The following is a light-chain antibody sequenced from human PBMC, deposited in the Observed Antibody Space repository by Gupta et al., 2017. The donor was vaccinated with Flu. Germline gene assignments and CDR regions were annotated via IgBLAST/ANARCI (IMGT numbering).Light chain of an antibody. J-gene: IGKJ5*01. CDR2: WAS. CDR1: QSVLYSSNNKNH. Sequence: DIVMTQSPDSLAVSLGERATINCKSSQSVLYSSNNKNHLAWYQQKPGQPTKLLIYWASTRESGVPDRFSGSGSGTDFTLTISSLQAEDVAVYYCQQYYTDPITFGQGTRLEIK. V-gene: IGKV4-1*01. CDR3: QQYYTDPIT.